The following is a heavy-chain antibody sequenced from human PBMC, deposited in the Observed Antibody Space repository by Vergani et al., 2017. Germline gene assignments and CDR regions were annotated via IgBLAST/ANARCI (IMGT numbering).Heavy chain of an antibody. Sequence: QVQLVESGGGLVKPGGSLRLSCAASGFTFSDYYMSWIRQAPGKGLEWISYIGSSRTYTNYAHSVKGRFTISRDNAKNSLYLHMHSLRAEDTAVYYCARSFLLGYYYYWGQGTLVTVSS. V-gene: IGHV3-11*06. J-gene: IGHJ4*02. CDR3: ARSFLLGYYYY. CDR1: GFTFSDYY. D-gene: IGHD3-22*01. CDR2: IGSSRTYT.